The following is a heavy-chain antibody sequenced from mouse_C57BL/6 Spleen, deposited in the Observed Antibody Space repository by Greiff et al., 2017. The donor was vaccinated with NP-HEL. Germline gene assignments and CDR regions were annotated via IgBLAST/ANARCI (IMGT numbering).Heavy chain of an antibody. Sequence: VQLKESGPELVKPGASVKISCKASGYSFTGYYMNWVKQSPEKSLEWIGEINPSTGGTTYNQKFKAKATLTVDKSSSTAYMQLKSLTSEDSAVYYCARWAGYYFDYWGQGTTLTVSS. V-gene: IGHV1-42*01. J-gene: IGHJ2*01. CDR3: ARWAGYYFDY. CDR2: INPSTGGT. CDR1: GYSFTGYY.